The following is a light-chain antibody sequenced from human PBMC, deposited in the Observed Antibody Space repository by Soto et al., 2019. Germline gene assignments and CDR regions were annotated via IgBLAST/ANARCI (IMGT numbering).Light chain of an antibody. CDR3: STWDDSLNGVV. CDR1: SSNIGGNL. J-gene: IGLJ2*01. V-gene: IGLV1-44*01. CDR2: YNN. Sequence: QSVLTQPPSASGTPGQRVTISCSGSSSNIGGNLVNWFQRLPGTARKLLIYYNNQRPSGVPDRFSGSKSGTSASLAISGLQSEDEADYHCSTWDDSLNGVVFGGGTKVTVL.